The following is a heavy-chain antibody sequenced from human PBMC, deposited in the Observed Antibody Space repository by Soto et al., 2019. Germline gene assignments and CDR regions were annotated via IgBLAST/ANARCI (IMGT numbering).Heavy chain of an antibody. D-gene: IGHD4-17*01. J-gene: IGHJ6*03. CDR2: IYNDDNT. V-gene: IGHV3-66*01. CDR3: AIDPKAYGDNYHYYYDMAV. CDR1: GFTVISNY. Sequence: EVQVVESGGGLVQPGGSLRLSCAASGFTVISNYMSWVRQAPGKGLEWVSAIYNDDNTYYADSVKDRFTISRDYSKNTLYLQMNTLRAEDTAVYYCAIDPKAYGDNYHYYYDMAVWGKGTTVTVSS.